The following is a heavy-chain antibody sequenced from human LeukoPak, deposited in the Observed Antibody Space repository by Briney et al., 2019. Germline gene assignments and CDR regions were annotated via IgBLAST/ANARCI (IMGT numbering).Heavy chain of an antibody. J-gene: IGHJ6*02. Sequence: PGGSLRLSCAASGFTFDDYTMHWVRQAPGKGLEWVSLISWDGGSTYYADSVKGRFTISRDNSKNTLYLQMNSLRAEDTAVYYCAKGTGVGYYHGVDVWGQGTTVTVSS. CDR1: GFTFDDYT. CDR3: AKGTGVGYYHGVDV. V-gene: IGHV3-43*01. CDR2: ISWDGGST. D-gene: IGHD1-26*01.